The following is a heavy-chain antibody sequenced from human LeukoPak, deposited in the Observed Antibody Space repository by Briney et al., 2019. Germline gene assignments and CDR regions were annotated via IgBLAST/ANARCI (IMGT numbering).Heavy chain of an antibody. CDR2: MNPNSGNT. D-gene: IGHD6-19*01. V-gene: IGHV1-8*01. CDR1: GYTFISYD. CDR3: ARDQTAYSSACGY. J-gene: IGHJ4*02. Sequence: ASVKVSCKASGYTFISYDINWVRQATGQGLEWMGWMNPNSGNTGYAQKFQGRVTMTRDTSTSTVYMELSSLRSEDTAVYYCARDQTAYSSACGYWGRGTLVSVSS.